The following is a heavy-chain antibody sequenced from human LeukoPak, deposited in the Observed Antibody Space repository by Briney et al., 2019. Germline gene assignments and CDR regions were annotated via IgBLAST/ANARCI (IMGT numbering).Heavy chain of an antibody. V-gene: IGHV4-59*11. CDR3: AGVGLRGYFDY. CDR2: IYYSGST. CDR1: GGSISSHY. J-gene: IGHJ4*02. Sequence: SETLSLTCTVSGGSISSHYWSWIRQPPGKGLEWIGNIYYSGSTNYNLYLKSRVTITVDTSKSQFFLKLRSVTAADTAVYYCAGVGLRGYFDYWGQGYLVTVSS. D-gene: IGHD5-12*01.